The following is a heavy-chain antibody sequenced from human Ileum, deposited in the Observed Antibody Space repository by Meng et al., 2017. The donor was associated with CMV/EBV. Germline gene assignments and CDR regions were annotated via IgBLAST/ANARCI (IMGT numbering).Heavy chain of an antibody. D-gene: IGHD3-10*01. CDR2: IYTSGTT. CDR1: GGSISNYY. J-gene: IGHJ4*02. V-gene: IGHV4-4*07. Sequence: VPLQESGPGLGKTSETLALTCYVSGGSISNYYWSWIRQPSGKGLEWIAHIYTSGTTNYNPSLKSRVTMSVDTSRNQFSLKLTSVTAADTAVYYCARNYGSGNWNFFHYWGQGTLVTVSS. CDR3: ARNYGSGNWNFFHY.